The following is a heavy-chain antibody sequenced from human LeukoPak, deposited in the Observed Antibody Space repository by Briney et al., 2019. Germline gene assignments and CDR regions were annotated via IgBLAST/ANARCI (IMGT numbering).Heavy chain of an antibody. Sequence: PGGSLRLSCAASGFTFSSYGMHWVRRASSKGLEWVAAISYDGSNKKYADSVKGRFTISRDNSKNTLYLQMNSLRSDDTAVYYCAKNVGTAALFVFYFDLWGRGARVTVSS. CDR2: ISYDGSNK. J-gene: IGHJ2*01. D-gene: IGHD6-6*01. CDR1: GFTFSSYG. V-gene: IGHV3-30*19. CDR3: AKNVGTAALFVFYFDL.